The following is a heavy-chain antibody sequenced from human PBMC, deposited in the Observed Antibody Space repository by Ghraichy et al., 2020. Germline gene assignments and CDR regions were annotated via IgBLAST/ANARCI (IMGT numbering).Heavy chain of an antibody. CDR2: INQNGNT. V-gene: IGHV4-34*01. D-gene: IGHD3-10*01. Sequence: SETLSLTCGVSGGSLSGYYWSFIRQSPGKGLEWIAEINQNGNTNYHPSLKSRVTISVDKSENQFSLKLSSVTVADTAVYYCARGGWHGSGSYYLDDAFEIWGQGTMVTVSS. CDR3: ARGGWHGSGSYYLDDAFEI. CDR1: GGSLSGYY. J-gene: IGHJ3*02.